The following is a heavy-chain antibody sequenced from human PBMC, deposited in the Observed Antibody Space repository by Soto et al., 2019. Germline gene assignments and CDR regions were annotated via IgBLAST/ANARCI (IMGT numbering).Heavy chain of an antibody. D-gene: IGHD6-13*01. V-gene: IGHV5-51*01. Sequence: PGESLKISCKGSGYSFTRNWIGWVRQMPGKGLEWMGIIYPGDSNIKYSPSFQGQVSISADKSINSAYLQWSSLKASDTAIYYCARLLGSTGYYYGFDVWGQGTTVTVSS. CDR1: GYSFTRNW. CDR2: IYPGDSNI. CDR3: ARLLGSTGYYYGFDV. J-gene: IGHJ6*02.